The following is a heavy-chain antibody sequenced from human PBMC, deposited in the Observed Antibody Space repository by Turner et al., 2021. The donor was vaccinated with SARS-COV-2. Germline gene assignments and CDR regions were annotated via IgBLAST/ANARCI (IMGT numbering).Heavy chain of an antibody. CDR3: AKGGSGSYYTHFDY. CDR1: GFTFSSYG. Sequence: QVQLVESGGGVVQPGRSLSLSCAASGFTFSSYGMHWVRQAPGKGLEWVAVISYEGSNKYYAYSVKGRFTISRDNSKKTVYLQMNSLRAEDTAVYYCAKGGSGSYYTHFDYWGQGTLVTVSS. V-gene: IGHV3-30*18. J-gene: IGHJ4*02. D-gene: IGHD3-10*01. CDR2: ISYEGSNK.